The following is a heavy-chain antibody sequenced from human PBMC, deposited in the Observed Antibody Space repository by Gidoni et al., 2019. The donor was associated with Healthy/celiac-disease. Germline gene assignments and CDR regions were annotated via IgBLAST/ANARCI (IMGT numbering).Heavy chain of an antibody. CDR2: IYTSGST. D-gene: IGHD3-3*01. CDR3: ARSGDYDFWSGYPRGDMDV. V-gene: IGHV4-61*02. CDR1: GGSISSGSYS. Sequence: QVQLQESGPGLVKPSQTLSLPCTVPGGSISSGSYSWSWIRQPAGKGLEWIGRIYTSGSTNYNPSLKSRVTISVDTSKNQFSLKLSSVTAADTAVYYCARSGDYDFWSGYPRGDMDVWGQGTTVTVSS. J-gene: IGHJ6*02.